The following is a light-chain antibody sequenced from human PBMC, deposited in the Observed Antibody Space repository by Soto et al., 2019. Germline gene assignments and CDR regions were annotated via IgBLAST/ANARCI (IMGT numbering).Light chain of an antibody. J-gene: IGKJ3*01. CDR3: QQYDNLPCL. CDR1: QDISNF. CDR2: GAS. Sequence: DIQMTQSPSSLSASVGDRVTITCQASQDISNFLNWYQQKPGKAPKLLIYGASRLGTGVPSRFSGSGSGTDFTLTISSLQPEDIATYYCQQYDNLPCLFGPGTKVVIK. V-gene: IGKV1-33*01.